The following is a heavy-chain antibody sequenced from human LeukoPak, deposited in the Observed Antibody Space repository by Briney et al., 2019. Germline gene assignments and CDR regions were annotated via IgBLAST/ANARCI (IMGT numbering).Heavy chain of an antibody. V-gene: IGHV3-23*01. Sequence: PGRTLRLSCAASGFTFSIYALSWVRHAPGKGLEWVSAISGGGGSTYYADSVKGWFTISRDNSKNPLYLQMNSLRAEDTAVYYCAKGFGALPYRYYYDMYVWGKGTTVTVSS. CDR2: ISGGGGST. CDR1: GFTFSIYA. CDR3: AKGFGALPYRYYYDMYV. D-gene: IGHD3-10*01. J-gene: IGHJ6*03.